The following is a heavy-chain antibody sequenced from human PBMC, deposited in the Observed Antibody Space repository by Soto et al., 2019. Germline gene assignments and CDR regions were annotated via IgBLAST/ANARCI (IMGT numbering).Heavy chain of an antibody. Sequence: GGSLRLSCAASGFTFSDYYMSWIRQAPGKGLEWVSYISSSGSTIYYADSVKGRFTISRDNAKNSLFLQMNSLRAEDTAVYYCARDHALNYFDYWGQGTLVTVSS. CDR1: GFTFSDYY. V-gene: IGHV3-11*01. CDR2: ISSSGSTI. CDR3: ARDHALNYFDY. J-gene: IGHJ4*02.